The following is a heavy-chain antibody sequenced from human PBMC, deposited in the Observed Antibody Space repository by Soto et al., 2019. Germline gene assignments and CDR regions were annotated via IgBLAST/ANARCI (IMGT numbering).Heavy chain of an antibody. V-gene: IGHV1-2*02. Sequence: GASVKVSCKASGYTFTGYYMHWVRQAPGQGLEWMGWINPNSGGTNYAQKFQGRVTMTRDTSISTAYMELSRLRSDDTAVYYCARGTFGAIVGKSLNYYYYGMDVWGQGTTVTVSS. CDR1: GYTFTGYY. CDR3: ARGTFGAIVGKSLNYYYYGMDV. CDR2: INPNSGGT. J-gene: IGHJ6*02. D-gene: IGHD3-16*01.